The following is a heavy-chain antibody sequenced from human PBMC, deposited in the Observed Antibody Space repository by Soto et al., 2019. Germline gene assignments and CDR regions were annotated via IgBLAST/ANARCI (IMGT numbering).Heavy chain of an antibody. CDR2: IKATADGGAT. CDR1: GFTFIHAW. J-gene: IGHJ4*02. V-gene: IGHV3-15*01. Sequence: EVQLVESGGGLLKPGGSLRLSCAASGFTFIHAWMTWVRQAPGKGLEWVGHIKATADGGATDYAAPVKGRFTISRDDSKNTLYLQMNSLXTXXXAXXXXXXXXXXXXXXPGHWGQGTLVTVSS. CDR3: XXXXXXXXXXPGH.